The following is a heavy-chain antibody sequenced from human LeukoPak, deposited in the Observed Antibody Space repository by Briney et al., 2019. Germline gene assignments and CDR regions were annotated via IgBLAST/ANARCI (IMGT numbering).Heavy chain of an antibody. D-gene: IGHD3-22*01. CDR1: GFTFSSYG. J-gene: IGHJ3*02. CDR3: ARESITMIVVGSAFDI. CDR2: ISHDGSNK. V-gene: IGHV3-30*03. Sequence: PGRSLRLSCAASGFTFSSYGMHWVRQAPGKGLEWVAVISHDGSNKYYADSVKGRFTISRDNSKNTLYLQMNSLRAEDTAVYYCARESITMIVVGSAFDIWGQGTMVTVSS.